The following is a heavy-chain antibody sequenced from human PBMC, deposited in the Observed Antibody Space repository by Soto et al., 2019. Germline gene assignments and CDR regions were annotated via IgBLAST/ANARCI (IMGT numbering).Heavy chain of an antibody. J-gene: IGHJ3*02. Sequence: ASVKVSCKASGYTFTSYYMHWVRQAPGQGLEWMGIINPSGGSTSYAQKFQGRVTMTRDTSTSTVYMELSSLRSEDTAVYYCASAMITFGGVIALDAFDIWGQGTMVTVSS. V-gene: IGHV1-46*03. CDR3: ASAMITFGGVIALDAFDI. CDR2: INPSGGST. CDR1: GYTFTSYY. D-gene: IGHD3-16*02.